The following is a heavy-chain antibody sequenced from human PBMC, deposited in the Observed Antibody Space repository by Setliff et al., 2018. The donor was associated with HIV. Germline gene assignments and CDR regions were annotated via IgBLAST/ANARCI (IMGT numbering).Heavy chain of an antibody. CDR1: GFTFSSYS. Sequence: GGSLRLSCAASGFTFSSYSMNWVRQAPGKGLEWVSSISSTSNYRYYADSMKGRFTISRDNTKNSLYLQMNSLRAEDTAVYYCARRGNYMEDAFDIWGQGTMVTVSS. D-gene: IGHD1-26*01. CDR2: ISSTSNYR. J-gene: IGHJ3*02. V-gene: IGHV3-21*01. CDR3: ARRGNYMEDAFDI.